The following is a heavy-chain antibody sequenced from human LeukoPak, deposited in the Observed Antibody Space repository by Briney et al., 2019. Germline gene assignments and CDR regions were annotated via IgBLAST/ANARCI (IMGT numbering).Heavy chain of an antibody. CDR3: AKAPRGSYYAFDI. J-gene: IGHJ3*02. CDR1: GFIFSDYG. V-gene: IGHV3-23*01. Sequence: GGSLRLSCVASGFIFSDYGIQWVRQAPGKGLEWVSAISGSGGSTYYADSVKGRFTISRDNSKNTLYLQMNTLRAEDTAVYYCAKAPRGSYYAFDIWGQGTMVTISS. D-gene: IGHD1-26*01. CDR2: ISGSGGST.